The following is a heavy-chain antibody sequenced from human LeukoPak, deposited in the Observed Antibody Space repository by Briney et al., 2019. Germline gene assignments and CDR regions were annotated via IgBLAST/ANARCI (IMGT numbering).Heavy chain of an antibody. J-gene: IGHJ4*02. CDR1: GGSISSSSYY. CDR3: ARVKDFWSGYYTDNPDY. V-gene: IGHV4-39*01. CDR2: IYYSGST. D-gene: IGHD3-3*01. Sequence: SETLSLTCTVSGGSISSSSYYWGWIRQPPGKGLEWIGSIYYSGSTYYNPSLKSRVTIPVDTSKNQFSLKLSSVTAADTAVYYCARVKDFWSGYYTDNPDYWGQGTLVTVSS.